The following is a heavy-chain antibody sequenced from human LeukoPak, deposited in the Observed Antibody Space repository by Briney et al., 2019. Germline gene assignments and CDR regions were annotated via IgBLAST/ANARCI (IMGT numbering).Heavy chain of an antibody. CDR2: MNPKTGNT. Sequence: ASVKVSCKASGYTFTNFDINWVRQATGQGLEWMGWMNPKTGNTGSAQKLQGRVTITGNTSISTAYMELSSLRSEDTAVYYCARDLSGIGYFDYWGQGTLVTVSS. CDR1: GYTFTNFD. CDR3: ARDLSGIGYFDY. J-gene: IGHJ4*02. D-gene: IGHD1-26*01. V-gene: IGHV1-8*01.